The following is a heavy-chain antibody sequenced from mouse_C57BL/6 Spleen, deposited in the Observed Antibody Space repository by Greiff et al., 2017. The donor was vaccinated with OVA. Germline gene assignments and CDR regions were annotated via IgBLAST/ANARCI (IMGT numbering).Heavy chain of an antibody. CDR1: GFTFTDYY. D-gene: IGHD4-1*01. Sequence: EVKLVESGGGLVQPGGSLSLSCAASGFTFTDYYMSWVRQPPGQALEWLGFIRNKANGYTTEYSASVKGRFTISRDNSQSILYLQMNALRAEDRATYDCARYIRWDGDAMDYWGQGTSVTVSS. CDR3: ARYIRWDGDAMDY. CDR2: IRNKANGYTT. V-gene: IGHV7-3*01. J-gene: IGHJ4*01.